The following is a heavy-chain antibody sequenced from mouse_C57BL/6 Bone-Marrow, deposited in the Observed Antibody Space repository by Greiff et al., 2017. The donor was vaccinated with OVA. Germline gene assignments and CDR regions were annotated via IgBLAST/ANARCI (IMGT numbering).Heavy chain of an antibody. V-gene: IGHV5-4*01. CDR1: GFTFSSYA. J-gene: IGHJ4*01. CDR2: ISDGGSYT. Sequence: EVKLMESGGGLVKPGGSLKLSCAASGFTFSSYAMSWVRQTPGKRLEWVATISDGGSYTYYPDNVKGRFTISRDNAKNNLYLQMSHLKSEDTAMYYCARDSIPYAMDYWGQGTSVTVSS. CDR3: ARDSIPYAMDY. D-gene: IGHD2-10*02.